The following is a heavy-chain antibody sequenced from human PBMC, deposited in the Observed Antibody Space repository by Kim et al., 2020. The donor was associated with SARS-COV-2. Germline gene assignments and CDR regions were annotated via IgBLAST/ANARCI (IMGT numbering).Heavy chain of an antibody. CDR3: ARGLYSSGWYEFWYYYGMDV. Sequence: GGSLRLSCAASGFTFSSYWMSWVRQAPGKGLEWVANIKQDGSEKYYVDSVKGRFTISRDNAKNSLYLQMNSLRAEDTAVYYCARGLYSSGWYEFWYYYGMDVWGQGTTVTVSS. V-gene: IGHV3-7*04. CDR2: IKQDGSEK. D-gene: IGHD6-19*01. J-gene: IGHJ6*02. CDR1: GFTFSSYW.